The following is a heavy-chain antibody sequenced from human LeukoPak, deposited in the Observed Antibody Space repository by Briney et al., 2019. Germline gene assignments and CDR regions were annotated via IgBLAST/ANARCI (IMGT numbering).Heavy chain of an antibody. CDR1: GYTFTSYG. J-gene: IGHJ4*02. CDR3: ARADSFFGAAAGRPYDY. CDR2: ISAYNGNT. Sequence: ASVKVSCKASGYTFTSYGISWVRQAPGQGLEWMGWISAYNGNTNYAQKLQGRVTITTDTSTSTAYMELRSLRSDDTAVYYCARADSFFGAAAGRPYDYWGQGTLVTVSS. D-gene: IGHD6-13*01. V-gene: IGHV1-18*01.